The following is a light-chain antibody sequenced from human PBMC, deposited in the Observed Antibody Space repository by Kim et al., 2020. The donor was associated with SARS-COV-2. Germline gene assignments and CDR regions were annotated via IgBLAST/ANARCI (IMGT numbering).Light chain of an antibody. J-gene: IGLJ2*01. CDR1: KLGDKY. V-gene: IGLV3-1*01. Sequence: SVSQGQTASITCSGDKLGDKYSCWYQQKPGQSLVLVIDQDSKRPAGIPERFSGSNSGNTATLTIRGTQAMDEADYYCQAWDSSTVVFGGGTQLTVL. CDR3: QAWDSSTVV. CDR2: QDS.